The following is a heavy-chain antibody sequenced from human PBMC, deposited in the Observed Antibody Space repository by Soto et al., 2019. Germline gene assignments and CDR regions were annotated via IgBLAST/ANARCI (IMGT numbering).Heavy chain of an antibody. Sequence: GGSLRLSCAASGFTFSNAWMSWVRQAPGKGLEWVGRIKSRTDGGTTDSAAPLKGRFTISRDDSKDTLYLQMNSLKTEDTAVYYCTTDAYYDTTGYWFWGQGTLVTVSS. J-gene: IGHJ4*02. CDR2: IKSRTDGGTT. CDR3: TTDAYYDTTGYWF. V-gene: IGHV3-15*01. CDR1: GFTFSNAW. D-gene: IGHD3-22*01.